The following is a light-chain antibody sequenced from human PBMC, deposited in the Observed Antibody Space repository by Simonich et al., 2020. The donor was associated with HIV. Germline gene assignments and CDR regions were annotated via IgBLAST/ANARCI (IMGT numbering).Light chain of an antibody. V-gene: IGKV1-17*03. CDR3: LQHNSYPRT. CDR2: ATS. J-gene: IGKJ3*01. Sequence: IQMTHSPSAMSASVGDRSTITCRAGKGISNYSAWFQQKPGKVPKRLIYATSNLQNGVPTRFSGSGSGTEFTLTISSRQPEDVATYYCLQHNSYPRTFGPGTKVDIK. CDR1: KGISNY.